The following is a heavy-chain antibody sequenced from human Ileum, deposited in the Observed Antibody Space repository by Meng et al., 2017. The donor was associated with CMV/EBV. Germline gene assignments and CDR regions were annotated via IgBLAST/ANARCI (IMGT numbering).Heavy chain of an antibody. CDR2: ISSNGNTI. V-gene: IGHV3-48*04. J-gene: IGHJ4*02. CDR1: GFTFRFYW. Sequence: GESLKISCAASGFTFRFYWMAWVRQAPGKGLEWVSYISSNGNTIFYADFVKGRFTVSRDNPKNSLYLQMNSLRADDTAVYYCARWYCSTTSCLFDYWGQGALVTVSS. CDR3: ARWYCSTTSCLFDY. D-gene: IGHD2-2*01.